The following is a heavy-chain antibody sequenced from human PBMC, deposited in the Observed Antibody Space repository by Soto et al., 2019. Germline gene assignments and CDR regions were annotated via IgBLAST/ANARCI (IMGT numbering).Heavy chain of an antibody. V-gene: IGHV4-59*01. J-gene: IGHJ4*02. CDR2: FFYTGST. CDR1: TGSTNSFY. Sequence: QVQLQVSGPGLVKPSATLSLSCTVSTGSTNSFYWSWIRQPPGKGLEWIGYFFYTGSTNHNPALKSGVTISLDMSSSQFSLSLSSVTAADTAMYYCARSRDGYNLNPIDQWGQGLLVTVSS. D-gene: IGHD5-12*01. CDR3: ARSRDGYNLNPIDQ.